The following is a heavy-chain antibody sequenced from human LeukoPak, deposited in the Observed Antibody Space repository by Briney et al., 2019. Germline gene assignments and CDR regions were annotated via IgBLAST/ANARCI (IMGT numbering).Heavy chain of an antibody. V-gene: IGHV3-48*04. D-gene: IGHD1-20*01. CDR1: GFTFSSYS. CDR2: ISSSSSTI. CDR3: ARTYNWNDGWFDP. J-gene: IGHJ5*02. Sequence: GGSLRLSCAASGFTFSSYSMNWVRQAPGKGLEWVSYISSSSSTIYYADSVKGRFTISRDNAKNSLYLQMNSVRAEDTAVYYCARTYNWNDGWFDPWGQGTLVTVSS.